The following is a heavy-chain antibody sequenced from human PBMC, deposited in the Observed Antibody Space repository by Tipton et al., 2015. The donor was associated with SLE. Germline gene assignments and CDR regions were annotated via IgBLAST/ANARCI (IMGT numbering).Heavy chain of an antibody. V-gene: IGHV4-59*01. Sequence: LVQPSETLSLTCTVTGGSISSFYWSWIRQPPGKGLEWIGYIYFSGCTNYNPSHRSRVTMSVDTSNNQFSLKLSSVTAADTAVYYCATDGRAAAENYNYCMGVWGIGTTVTVSS. J-gene: IGHJ6*03. CDR1: GGSISSFY. D-gene: IGHD6-13*01. CDR3: ATDGRAAAENYNYCMGV. CDR2: IYFSGCT.